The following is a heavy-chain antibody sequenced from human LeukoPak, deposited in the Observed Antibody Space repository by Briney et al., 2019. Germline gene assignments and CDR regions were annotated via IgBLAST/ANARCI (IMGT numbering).Heavy chain of an antibody. CDR1: GYTFTSYG. J-gene: IGHJ4*02. Sequence: SVKVSCKASGYTFTSYGISWVRQAPGQGLEWMGGIIPIFGTANYAQKFQGRVTITADESTSTAYMELSSLRSEDMAVYYCAREDYGGNPFDYWGQGTLVTVSS. CDR3: AREDYGGNPFDY. CDR2: IIPIFGTA. V-gene: IGHV1-69*13. D-gene: IGHD4-23*01.